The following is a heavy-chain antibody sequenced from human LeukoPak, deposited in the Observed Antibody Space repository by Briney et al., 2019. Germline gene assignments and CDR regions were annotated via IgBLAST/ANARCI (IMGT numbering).Heavy chain of an antibody. V-gene: IGHV3-21*04. CDR3: ARVINHSGSYLGPYYYMDV. Sequence: GGSLRLSCAASGFTLSSYWMTWVRQAPGKGLEWVSSISSSSSYIYYADSVKGRFTISRDNAKNSLYLQMNSLRAEDTAVYYCARVINHSGSYLGPYYYMDVWGKGTTVTVSS. D-gene: IGHD1-26*01. CDR2: ISSSSSYI. CDR1: GFTLSSYW. J-gene: IGHJ6*03.